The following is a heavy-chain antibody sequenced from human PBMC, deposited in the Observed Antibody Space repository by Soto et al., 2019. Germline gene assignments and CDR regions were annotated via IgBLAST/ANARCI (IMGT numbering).Heavy chain of an antibody. CDR1: GGTFSSYA. Sequence: GASVKVSCKASGGTFSSYAISWVRQAPGQGLEWMGGIIPIFGTANYAQKFQGRVTITADESTSTAYMELSSLRSEDTAVYYCARGPPIAAYNYYYGMDVWGQGTTVTVSS. D-gene: IGHD6-13*01. CDR3: ARGPPIAAYNYYYGMDV. J-gene: IGHJ6*02. CDR2: IIPIFGTA. V-gene: IGHV1-69*13.